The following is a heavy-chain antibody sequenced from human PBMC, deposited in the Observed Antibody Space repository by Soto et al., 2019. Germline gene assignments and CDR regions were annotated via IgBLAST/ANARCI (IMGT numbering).Heavy chain of an antibody. CDR1: GYSFTSYW. CDR3: ARRGGLWFGEPGSWFDP. V-gene: IGHV5-51*03. Sequence: KTGESLKISCKGSGYSFTSYWIGWVRQMPGKGLEWMGIIYPGDSDTRYSPSFQGQVTISADKSISTAYLQWSSLKASDTAMYYCARRGGLWFGEPGSWFDPWGQGTLVTVSS. J-gene: IGHJ5*02. D-gene: IGHD3-10*01. CDR2: IYPGDSDT.